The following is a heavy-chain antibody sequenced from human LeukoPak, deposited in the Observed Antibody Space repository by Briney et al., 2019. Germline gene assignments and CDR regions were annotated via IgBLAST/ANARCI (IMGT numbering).Heavy chain of an antibody. Sequence: SETLSLTCAVYGGSFSGYYWSWIRQPPGKGLEWIGSIYYSGSTYYNPSLKSRVTISVDTSKNQFSLKLSSVTAADTAVYYCARDIYYYDSSGYDNWFDPWGQGTLVTVSS. CDR3: ARDIYYYDSSGYDNWFDP. D-gene: IGHD3-22*01. J-gene: IGHJ5*02. CDR2: IYYSGST. CDR1: GGSFSGYY. V-gene: IGHV4-34*01.